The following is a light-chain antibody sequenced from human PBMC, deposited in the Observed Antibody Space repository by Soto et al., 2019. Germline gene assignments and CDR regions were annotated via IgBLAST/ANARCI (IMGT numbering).Light chain of an antibody. CDR3: AAWDGSLSGVV. V-gene: IGLV1-47*01. CDR2: RNS. Sequence: QSVLTQPPSASGTPGQRVTISCSGSSSNIGSNYVYWYQQLPGTVPQLLIYRNSERPSGVPDRFSGSKPGTSASLAISGLRSEDEADYYCAAWDGSLSGVVFGGGTKLTVL. CDR1: SSNIGSNY. J-gene: IGLJ2*01.